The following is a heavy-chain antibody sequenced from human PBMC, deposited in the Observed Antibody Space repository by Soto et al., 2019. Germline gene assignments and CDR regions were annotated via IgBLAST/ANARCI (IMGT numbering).Heavy chain of an antibody. D-gene: IGHD6-19*01. J-gene: IGHJ4*02. CDR1: GFSVRDYY. V-gene: IGHV3-23*01. CDR3: AKDLPHIAVAGTGTGY. Sequence: GGSLRLSCAVSGFSVRDYYMSWVRQAPGKGLEWVSAISGSGGSTYYADSVKGRFTISRDNSKNTLYLQMNSLRAEDTAVYYCAKDLPHIAVAGTGTGYWGQGTLVTVSS. CDR2: ISGSGGST.